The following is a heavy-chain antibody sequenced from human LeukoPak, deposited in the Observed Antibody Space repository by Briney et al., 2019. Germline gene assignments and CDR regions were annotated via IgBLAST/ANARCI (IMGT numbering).Heavy chain of an antibody. Sequence: GGSLRLSCAASGXTFNNFAMSWVRQAPGEGLEWVSTLTGSGRETYYADSVKGRFTISRDNSENTLYLQMNSLRAEDTAMYYCAKDGRYSGYDFADSWGQGTLVTVSS. CDR1: GXTFNNFA. CDR2: LTGSGRET. D-gene: IGHD5-12*01. V-gene: IGHV3-23*01. J-gene: IGHJ4*02. CDR3: AKDGRYSGYDFADS.